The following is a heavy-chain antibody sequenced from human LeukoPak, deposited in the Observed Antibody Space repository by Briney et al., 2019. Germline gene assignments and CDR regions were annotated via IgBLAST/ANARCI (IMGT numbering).Heavy chain of an antibody. CDR2: IWYDGSNK. CDR1: GFTFSSYG. J-gene: IGHJ4*02. CDR3: ARGRIVGAMGYYFDY. D-gene: IGHD1-26*01. V-gene: IGHV3-33*01. Sequence: PGGSLRLSCAASGFTFSSYGMHWVRQAPGKGLEWVAVIWYDGSNKYYADPVKGRFTISRDNSKNTLYLQMNSLRAEDTAVYYCARGRIVGAMGYYFDYWGQGTLVTVSS.